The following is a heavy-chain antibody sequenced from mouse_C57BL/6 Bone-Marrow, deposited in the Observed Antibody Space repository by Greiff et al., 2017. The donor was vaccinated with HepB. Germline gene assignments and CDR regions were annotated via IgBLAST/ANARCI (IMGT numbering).Heavy chain of an antibody. CDR3: ARGGFITTVGENAMDY. CDR1: GYSITSGYY. Sequence: EVKLQESGPGLVKPSQSLSLTCSVTGYSITSGYYWNWIRQFPGNKLEWMGYISYDGSNNYNPSLKNRISITRDTSKNQFFLKLNSVTTEDTATYYCARGGFITTVGENAMDYWGQGTSVTVSS. V-gene: IGHV3-6*01. J-gene: IGHJ4*01. D-gene: IGHD1-1*01. CDR2: ISYDGSN.